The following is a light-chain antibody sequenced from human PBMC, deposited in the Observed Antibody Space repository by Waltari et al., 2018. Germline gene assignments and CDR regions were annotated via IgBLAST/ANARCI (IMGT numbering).Light chain of an antibody. CDR2: RND. CDR1: NSNIGTNS. J-gene: IGLJ2*01. CDR3: ATWDDSLIAPV. Sequence: QSVLTQPPSASGPPGQRVIISCSGSNSNIGTNSIYWYQQLPGTAPKVLIYRNDQRPSGVPDRFSGSKSGTSASLAISGLRSEDGADYYCATWDDSLIAPVFGGGTKLTVL. V-gene: IGLV1-47*01.